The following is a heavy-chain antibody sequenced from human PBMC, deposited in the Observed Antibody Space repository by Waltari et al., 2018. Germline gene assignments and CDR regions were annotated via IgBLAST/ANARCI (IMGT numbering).Heavy chain of an antibody. CDR1: GSTFTDSF. CDR3: VGCGSISVRWFDP. CDR2: IKAQSGDT. Sequence: QVQMVQSGAEVRKPGASVMVSCKTSGSTFTDSFLHWVRQAPGQGPDWMGWIKAQSGDTKYAQKFQGRVTSTRDTSISTVYMELSSLTSDDTAVYFCVGCGSISVRWFDPWGQGTLVTVSS. V-gene: IGHV1-2*01. D-gene: IGHD3-3*01. J-gene: IGHJ5*02.